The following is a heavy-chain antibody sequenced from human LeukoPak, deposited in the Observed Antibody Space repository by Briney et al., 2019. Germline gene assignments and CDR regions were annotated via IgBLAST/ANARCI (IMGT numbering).Heavy chain of an antibody. CDR2: IYYSGST. J-gene: IGHJ5*02. CDR1: GGSISSSSYY. Sequence: TLSLTCTVSGGSISSSSYYWGWIRQPPGKGLEWIGSIYYSGSTYYNPSLKSRVTISVDTSKNQFSLKLSSVTAADTAVYYCVGSGFDFWSGYYPWGQGTLVTVSS. V-gene: IGHV4-39*01. CDR3: VGSGFDFWSGYYP. D-gene: IGHD3-3*01.